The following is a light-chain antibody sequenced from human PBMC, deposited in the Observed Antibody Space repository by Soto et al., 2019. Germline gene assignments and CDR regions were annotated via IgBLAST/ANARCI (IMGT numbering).Light chain of an antibody. CDR3: CSHVNDFTHWI. CDR1: SGDIGSHNL. CDR2: ATT. V-gene: IGLV2-23*01. Sequence: QSALTQPASVSGSPGQSIPISCTGGSGDIGSHNLVSWYQQYLGKAPKVIIYATTKRPSGVSDRFSGSKSGSVASLTISGLQADDEANYYCCSHVNDFTHWIFGGGTKLTVL. J-gene: IGLJ3*02.